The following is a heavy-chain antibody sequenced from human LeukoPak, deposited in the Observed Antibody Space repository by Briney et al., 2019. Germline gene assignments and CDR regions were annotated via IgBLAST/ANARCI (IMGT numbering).Heavy chain of an antibody. D-gene: IGHD3-22*01. Sequence: SETLSLTCTVSGGSISSSSYYWGWIRQPPGKGLEWIGSIYYSGSTYYNPSLKSRVTISVDTSKNQFSLKLRSVTAADTAVYYCARQGYSDNSGYYSALEYWGQGTLLTVSS. CDR2: IYYSGST. J-gene: IGHJ4*02. V-gene: IGHV4-39*01. CDR1: GGSISSSSYY. CDR3: ARQGYSDNSGYYSALEY.